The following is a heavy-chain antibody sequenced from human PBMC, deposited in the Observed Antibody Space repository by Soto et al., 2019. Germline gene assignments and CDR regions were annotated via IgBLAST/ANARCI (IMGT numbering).Heavy chain of an antibody. CDR3: ARGALTVANWFDP. D-gene: IGHD6-19*01. J-gene: IGHJ5*02. CDR2: INPNNGVT. V-gene: IGHV1-2*02. Sequence: ASVKVSCKASGYTFTDYYMNWVRQAPGQGLEWMGWINPNNGVTNYSQKFQGRVTMTRDTSISTVYMDLSRLRSNDTAVYYCARGALTVANWFDPWGQGTQVTVSS. CDR1: GYTFTDYY.